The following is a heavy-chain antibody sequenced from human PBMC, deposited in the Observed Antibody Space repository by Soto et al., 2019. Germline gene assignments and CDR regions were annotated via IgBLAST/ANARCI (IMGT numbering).Heavy chain of an antibody. Sequence: EVQLLESGGGLVQPGGSLRLSCTASGFTFSNYAMGWVRQAPGKGLEWVSVISGGADDTHYADSVKGRFTISRDNSKTTLYVQMDSLRAEDTAVYYCANAINDYYGPLDYWGQGMRVTVSS. CDR1: GFTFSNYA. CDR2: ISGGADDT. J-gene: IGHJ4*02. CDR3: ANAINDYYGPLDY. V-gene: IGHV3-23*01. D-gene: IGHD3-3*01.